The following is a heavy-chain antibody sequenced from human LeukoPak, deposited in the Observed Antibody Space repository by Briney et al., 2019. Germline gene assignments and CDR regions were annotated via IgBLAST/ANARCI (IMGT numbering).Heavy chain of an antibody. D-gene: IGHD3-3*01. J-gene: IGHJ6*03. CDR1: GFTFSSYA. V-gene: IGHV3-23*01. CDR2: ISGSGGST. CDR3: AKGKESYDFWSGRGYMDV. Sequence: PGGSLRLSCAASGFTFSSYAMSWVRQAPGKGLEWVSAISGSGGSTYYADSVKGQFTISRDNSKNTLYLQMNSLRAEDTAVYYCAKGKESYDFWSGRGYMDVWGKGTTVTVSS.